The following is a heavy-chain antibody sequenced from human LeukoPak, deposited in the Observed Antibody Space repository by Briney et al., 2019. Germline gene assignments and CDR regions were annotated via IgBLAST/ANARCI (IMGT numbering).Heavy chain of an antibody. CDR1: GYSISRGYY. CDR2: IYHTGST. J-gene: IGHJ4*02. Sequence: PSEALSLTCGVSGYSISRGYYWAWIRQSPGKGLEWIGTIYHTGSTYYTPSLGSRVTISVDTSKNEFSLNLNSVTAADTAVYYCARAGWIITSGIDYWGQGALVTVSS. V-gene: IGHV4-38-2*01. D-gene: IGHD3-10*01. CDR3: ARAGWIITSGIDY.